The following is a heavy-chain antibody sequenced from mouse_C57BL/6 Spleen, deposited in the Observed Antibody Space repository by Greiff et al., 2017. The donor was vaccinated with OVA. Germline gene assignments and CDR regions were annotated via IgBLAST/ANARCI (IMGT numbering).Heavy chain of an antibody. J-gene: IGHJ2*01. D-gene: IGHD1-1*01. CDR3: ARADYFGSSTGFDY. CDR2: IDPSDSYT. V-gene: IGHV1-50*01. CDR1: GYTFPSYW. Sequence: QVQLQQPGAELVKPGASVKLSCKASGYTFPSYWLQWVKQRPGQGLEWIGEIDPSDSYTNYNQKFKGKATLTVDTSSSTAYMQLSSLTSEDSAVYYCARADYFGSSTGFDYWGQGTTLTVSS.